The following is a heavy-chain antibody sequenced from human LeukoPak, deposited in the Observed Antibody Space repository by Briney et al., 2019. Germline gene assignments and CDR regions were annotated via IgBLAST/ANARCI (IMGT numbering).Heavy chain of an antibody. V-gene: IGHV4-31*03. CDR3: ASGPAYYDSSGQFDY. D-gene: IGHD3-22*01. J-gene: IGHJ4*02. Sequence: PSETLSLTCTVSGGSISSGGDYGSWIRQHPGKGLEWIGYIYYSGSTYYNPSLKIRVTISVGTSKNQFSLKLSSVTAADTAVYYCASGPAYYDSSGQFDYWGQGTLVTVSS. CDR2: IYYSGST. CDR1: GGSISSGGDY.